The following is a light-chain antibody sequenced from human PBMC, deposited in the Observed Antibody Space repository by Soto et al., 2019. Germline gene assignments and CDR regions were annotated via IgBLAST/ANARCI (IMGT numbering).Light chain of an antibody. CDR1: TSDVGGYNY. CDR2: EVI. J-gene: IGLJ3*02. Sequence: ALTQPASVSGSPGQSITISCTGSTSDVGGYNYVSWYQQHPGKAPKLMIYEVINRPSGVSSRFSGSKSGNTASLTISGLQAEDEADYYCCSYTSSDTHLLFGGGTKLTVL. V-gene: IGLV2-14*01. CDR3: CSYTSSDTHLL.